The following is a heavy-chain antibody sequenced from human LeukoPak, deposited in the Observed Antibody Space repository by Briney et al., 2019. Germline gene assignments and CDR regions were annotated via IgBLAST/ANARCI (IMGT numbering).Heavy chain of an antibody. J-gene: IGHJ6*02. D-gene: IGHD6-19*01. CDR3: ARGYSRGQRIYYYYYGMDV. V-gene: IGHV4-31*03. CDR1: GGSISSGGYY. Sequence: SETLSLTCTVSGGSISSGGYYWSWIRQHPGKGLEWIGYIYYSGSTYYNPSLKSRVTISVDTSKNQFSLKLSSVTAADTAVYYCARGYSRGQRIYYYYYGMDVWGQGTTVTVSS. CDR2: IYYSGST.